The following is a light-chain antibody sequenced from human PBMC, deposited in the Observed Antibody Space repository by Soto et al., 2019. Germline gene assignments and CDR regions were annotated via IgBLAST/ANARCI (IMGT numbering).Light chain of an antibody. J-gene: IGKJ2*01. V-gene: IGKV1-39*01. CDR1: QRIATY. CDR3: QQSYSIPYT. Sequence: DIQMTQSPSSLSTTVGDRVTITCRASQRIATYLNWYQHKPGRAANLLIYGGSTLQSGVPSRFSGSGSGTDFALTISSLKPEAFATYYCQQSYSIPYTFGQGTKLEI. CDR2: GGS.